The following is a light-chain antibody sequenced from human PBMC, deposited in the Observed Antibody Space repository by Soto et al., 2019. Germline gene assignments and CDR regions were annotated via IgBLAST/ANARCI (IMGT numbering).Light chain of an antibody. V-gene: IGKV3-20*01. CDR3: QQYDISPWT. Sequence: EIVWTQSPATLSLSPGERATLSCRASQSLSSNFLAWYQKKPGQPPRILIYDSSTRATGFPDRFSGIVSGTDFTLTIIRLETEDFAVYYCQQYDISPWTFGQGTKGDIK. CDR2: DSS. J-gene: IGKJ1*01. CDR1: QSLSSNF.